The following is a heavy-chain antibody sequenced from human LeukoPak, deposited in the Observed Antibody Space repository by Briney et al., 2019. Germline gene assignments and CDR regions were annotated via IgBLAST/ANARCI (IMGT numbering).Heavy chain of an antibody. D-gene: IGHD2-21*02. CDR3: ARVAGEGDSSYYYHMDV. J-gene: IGHJ6*03. CDR1: GFTFSPYS. CDR2: ISSSSSYI. Sequence: GGSLRLSCAASGFTFSPYSMNWVRQAPGKGLQWVSFISSSSSYIYYADSVKGRFTISRDNAKNSLFLQMNSLRVEDTAVYYCARVAGEGDSSYYYHMDVWGKGTTVTISS. V-gene: IGHV3-21*01.